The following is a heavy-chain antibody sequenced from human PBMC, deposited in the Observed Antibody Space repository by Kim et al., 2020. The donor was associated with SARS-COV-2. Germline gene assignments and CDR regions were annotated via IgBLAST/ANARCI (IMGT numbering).Heavy chain of an antibody. Sequence: GGSLRLSCAASGFTFSSYGMHWVRQAPGKGLEWVAVISYDGSNKYYADSVKGRFTISRDNSKNTLYLQMNSLRAEDTAVYYCARASSSADYFDYWGQGTL. V-gene: IGHV3-33*05. CDR3: ARASSSADYFDY. CDR1: GFTFSSYG. D-gene: IGHD6-13*01. J-gene: IGHJ4*02. CDR2: ISYDGSNK.